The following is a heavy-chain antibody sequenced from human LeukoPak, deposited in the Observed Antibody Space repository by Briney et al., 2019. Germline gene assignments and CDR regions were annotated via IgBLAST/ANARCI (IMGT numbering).Heavy chain of an antibody. J-gene: IGHJ4*02. V-gene: IGHV3-64*02. D-gene: IGHD3-16*01. CDR3: ARVGGDYFDY. CDR2: ITGNGDNT. CDR1: GYTFTSYY. Sequence: ASVKVSCKASGYTFTSYYMHWVRQAPGKGLEYVSAITGNGDNTYYADSVKGRFTISRDNSKNTLHLQMGSLRAEDMAVYYCARVGGDYFDYWGQGTLVTVSS.